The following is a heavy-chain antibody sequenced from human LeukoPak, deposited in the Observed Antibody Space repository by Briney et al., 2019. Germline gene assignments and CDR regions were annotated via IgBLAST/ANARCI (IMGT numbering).Heavy chain of an antibody. V-gene: IGHV5-51*01. D-gene: IGHD6-13*01. CDR1: GYSFTSYW. Sequence: GESLKISCKGSGYSFTSYWIGWVRQMPGKGLEWMGIIYPGDSDTRYSPSFQGQVTISADKSISTAYLQWSSLKASDTAMYYCTRFSIAAAGTFDYWGQGTLVTVSS. CDR3: TRFSIAAAGTFDY. J-gene: IGHJ4*02. CDR2: IYPGDSDT.